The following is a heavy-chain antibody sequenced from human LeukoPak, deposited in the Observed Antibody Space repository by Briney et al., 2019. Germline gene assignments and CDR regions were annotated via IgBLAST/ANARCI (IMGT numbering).Heavy chain of an antibody. J-gene: IGHJ4*02. CDR1: GGTFSSYA. CDR3: ARGLVGKQNYFDY. CDR2: IIPILGIA. V-gene: IGHV1-69*04. D-gene: IGHD3-9*01. Sequence: SVTVSCKASGGTFSSYAISWVRQAPGQGLEWMGRIIPILGIANYAQKFQGRVTITADKSTSTAYMELSSLRSEDTAVYYCARGLVGKQNYFDYWGQGTLVTVSS.